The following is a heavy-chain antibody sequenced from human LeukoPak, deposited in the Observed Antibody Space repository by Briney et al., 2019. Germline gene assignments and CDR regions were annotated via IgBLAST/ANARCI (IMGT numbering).Heavy chain of an antibody. V-gene: IGHV5-51*01. CDR3: ARPYYDSSLGY. CDR2: IYPGDSDT. Sequence: GEFLKISCKGSGYTFTSYWIGWVRQMPGKGLEWMGIIYPGDSDTRYSPSLQGQVTISADKSISTAYLQWSSLKASDTAMYYCARPYYDSSLGYWGQGTLVTVSS. D-gene: IGHD3-22*01. J-gene: IGHJ4*02. CDR1: GYTFTSYW.